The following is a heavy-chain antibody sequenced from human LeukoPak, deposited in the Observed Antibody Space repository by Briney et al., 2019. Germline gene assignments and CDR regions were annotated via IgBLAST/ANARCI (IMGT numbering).Heavy chain of an antibody. J-gene: IGHJ4*02. CDR2: IGGTSGDST. D-gene: IGHD6-13*01. CDR3: AKHRSGIAASGSNY. CDR1: GFTFSSYA. V-gene: IGHV3-23*01. Sequence: GGSLRLSCAASGFTFSSYAMSWVRQAPGKGLEWVSVSVIGGIGGTSGDSTYYADSVKGRFTISRDDSNNTLYLQMNNLRVEDTAVYYCAKHRSGIAASGSNYWGQGTLVSVSS.